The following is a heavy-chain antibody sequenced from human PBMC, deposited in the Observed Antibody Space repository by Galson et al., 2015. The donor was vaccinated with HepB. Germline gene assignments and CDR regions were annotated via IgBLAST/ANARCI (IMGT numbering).Heavy chain of an antibody. J-gene: IGHJ5*02. Sequence: SVKVSCKASGGTFSSYAISWVRQAPGQGLEWMGGIIPIFGTANYAQKFQGRVTITADESTSTAYMELSSLRSEDTAVYYCARSSGGCSSTSCYRGVRWFDPWGQGTLVTVSS. V-gene: IGHV1-69*13. CDR2: IIPIFGTA. CDR3: ARSSGGCSSTSCYRGVRWFDP. D-gene: IGHD2-2*01. CDR1: GGTFSSYA.